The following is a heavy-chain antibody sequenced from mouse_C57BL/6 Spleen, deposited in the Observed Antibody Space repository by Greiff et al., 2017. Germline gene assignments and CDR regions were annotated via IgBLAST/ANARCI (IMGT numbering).Heavy chain of an antibody. V-gene: IGHV1-81*01. CDR1: GYTFTSYG. J-gene: IGHJ4*01. CDR2: IYPRSGNT. Sequence: QVQLKQSGAELARPGASVKLSCKASGYTFTSYGISWVKQRTGQGLEWIGEIYPRSGNTYYNEKFKGKATLTADKSSSTAYMELRSLTSEDAAVYFCARLTLAMDYWGQGTSVTVSS. D-gene: IGHD4-1*01. CDR3: ARLTLAMDY.